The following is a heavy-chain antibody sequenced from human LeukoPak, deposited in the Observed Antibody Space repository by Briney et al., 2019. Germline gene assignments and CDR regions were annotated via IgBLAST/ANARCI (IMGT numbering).Heavy chain of an antibody. Sequence: PGGSLRLSCAGSGFTFSSYEMNWVRQAPGKGLEWVSYISHSGTIYYADTVKGRFTISRDNAKNSLYLQMNSLRDEDTAVYYCARSTVTTFYYGMDVWGQGTPVTVSS. CDR1: GFTFSSYE. J-gene: IGHJ6*02. D-gene: IGHD4-17*01. CDR2: ISHSGTI. CDR3: ARSTVTTFYYGMDV. V-gene: IGHV3-48*03.